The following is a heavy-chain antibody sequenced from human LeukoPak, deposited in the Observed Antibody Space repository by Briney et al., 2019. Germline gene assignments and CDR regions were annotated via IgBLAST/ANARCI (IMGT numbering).Heavy chain of an antibody. CDR1: GVTVRSNY. Sequence: GGSLRLSCAASGVTVRSNYMNWVRQAPGKGLEWVALIFSGNSTYYADSVKGRFTISRDNSKNTLFLQMNSLRVEDTAAYYCAREGAGGFDIWGQGTMVTVSS. V-gene: IGHV3-53*01. CDR2: IFSGNST. CDR3: AREGAGGFDI. D-gene: IGHD3-16*01. J-gene: IGHJ3*02.